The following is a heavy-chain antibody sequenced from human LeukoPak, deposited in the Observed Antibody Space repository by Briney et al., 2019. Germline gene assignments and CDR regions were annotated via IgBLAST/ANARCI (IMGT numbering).Heavy chain of an antibody. CDR3: ARTLGYCSSTSCPNDRFDP. Sequence: PSETLSLTCTVSGGSISSYYWSWIRQPPGKGLEWIGYIYTSGSTNYNPSLKSRVTISVDTSKNQFSLKLSSVTAADTAVYNCARTLGYCSSTSCPNDRFDPWGQGTLVTVSS. D-gene: IGHD2-2*01. J-gene: IGHJ5*02. V-gene: IGHV4-4*09. CDR1: GGSISSYY. CDR2: IYTSGST.